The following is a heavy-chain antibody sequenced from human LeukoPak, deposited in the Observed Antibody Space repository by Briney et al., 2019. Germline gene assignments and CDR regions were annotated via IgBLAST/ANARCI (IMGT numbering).Heavy chain of an antibody. Sequence: GGSLRLSCAASRFTFSNYAMSWVRQAPGKGLEWVSSISGSGGNTYYADSVKGRFTIPRDNSKNTLFLQMNSLRAEDTAVYYCAKDRQSSGWNCDHWGQGTLVTVSS. V-gene: IGHV3-23*01. CDR1: RFTFSNYA. CDR3: AKDRQSSGWNCDH. CDR2: ISGSGGNT. D-gene: IGHD6-19*01. J-gene: IGHJ4*02.